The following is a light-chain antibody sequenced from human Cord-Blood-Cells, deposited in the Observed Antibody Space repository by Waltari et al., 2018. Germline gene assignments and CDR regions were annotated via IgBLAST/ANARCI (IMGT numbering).Light chain of an antibody. CDR3: QQRSNRPLT. Sequence: EIVLTQSPATLSLSPGERATLSCRASQSVSSYLAWYQQKPGQAPRLLIYDASNRATGIPARFSGSWSGTDFTLTISSLEPEDFAVYYCQQRSNRPLTFGGGTKVEIK. V-gene: IGKV3-11*01. CDR1: QSVSSY. CDR2: DAS. J-gene: IGKJ4*01.